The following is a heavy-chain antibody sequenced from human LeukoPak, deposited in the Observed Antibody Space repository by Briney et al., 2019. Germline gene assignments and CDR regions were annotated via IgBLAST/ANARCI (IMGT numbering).Heavy chain of an antibody. Sequence: GGSLRLSCAASGFTFSSYAMHWVRQAPGKGLEWVALISYDGSNKYYADSVKGRFTISRDNSKNTLYLQMNSLRAEDTAVYYCARDGGPGTGSYYGGYYQHWGQGTLVTVSS. CDR3: ARDGGPGTGSYYGGYYQH. J-gene: IGHJ1*01. CDR2: ISYDGSNK. D-gene: IGHD3-10*01. CDR1: GFTFSSYA. V-gene: IGHV3-30-3*01.